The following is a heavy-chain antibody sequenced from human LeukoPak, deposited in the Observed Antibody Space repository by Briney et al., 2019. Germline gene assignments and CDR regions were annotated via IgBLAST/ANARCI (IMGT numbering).Heavy chain of an antibody. D-gene: IGHD2-2*01. CDR3: GRVYCSTTSCYDYYDYYMDV. CDR1: GFRFDDYG. J-gene: IGHJ6*03. V-gene: IGHV3-20*04. Sequence: GGSLRLSCAASGFRFDDYGMSWVRHVPGKGLEWVSGTNWDGASTGYADSVKGRFTISRDNVKNFLYVQMNSLRVEDTALYFCGRVYCSTTSCYDYYDYYMDVWGKGTTVTVSS. CDR2: TNWDGAST.